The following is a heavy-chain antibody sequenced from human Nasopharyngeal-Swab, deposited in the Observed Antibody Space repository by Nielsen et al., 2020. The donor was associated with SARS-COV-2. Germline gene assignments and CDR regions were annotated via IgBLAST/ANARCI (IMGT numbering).Heavy chain of an antibody. V-gene: IGHV3-9*01. CDR3: AAYGSGSYYTL. J-gene: IGHJ4*02. CDR2: ISWNSGSI. Sequence: SLKISCAASGFTFDYYAMHLVRPAPGKVLEWVSVISWNSGSIGSADSVKGRFTISRDNAKNSLYLQMNSLRAEDTALYYCAAYGSGSYYTLWGQGTLVTVSS. D-gene: IGHD3-10*01. CDR1: GFTFDYYA.